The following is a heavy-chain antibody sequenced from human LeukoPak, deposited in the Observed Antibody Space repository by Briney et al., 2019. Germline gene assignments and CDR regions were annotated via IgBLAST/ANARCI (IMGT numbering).Heavy chain of an antibody. D-gene: IGHD4-17*01. CDR1: GFTFSSYG. CDR2: IWYDGSNK. Sequence: TGGSLRLSCAASGFTFSSYGMRWVRQAPGKGLEWVAVIWYDGSNKYYADSVKGRFTISRDNSKNTLYLQMNILRAEDTAVYYCARDLYGDQGDYWGQGTLVTVSS. V-gene: IGHV3-33*01. J-gene: IGHJ4*02. CDR3: ARDLYGDQGDY.